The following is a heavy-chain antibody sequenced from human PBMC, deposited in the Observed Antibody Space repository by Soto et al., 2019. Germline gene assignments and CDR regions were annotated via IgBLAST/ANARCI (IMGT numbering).Heavy chain of an antibody. D-gene: IGHD2-2*01. J-gene: IGHJ4*02. V-gene: IGHV5-51*01. CDR1: GYSFTSYW. CDR3: ARGYCSSTSCYDY. Sequence: GESLKISCKGSGYSFTSYWIGWVRQMPGKGLERMGIIYPGDSDTRYSPSFQGQVTISADKTISTAYLQWSSLKASDPAMYYCARGYCSSTSCYDYWGQGTLVTVSS. CDR2: IYPGDSDT.